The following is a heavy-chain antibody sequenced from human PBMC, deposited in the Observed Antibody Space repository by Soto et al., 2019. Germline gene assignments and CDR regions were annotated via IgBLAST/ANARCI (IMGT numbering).Heavy chain of an antibody. J-gene: IGHJ6*02. D-gene: IGHD3-3*01. CDR3: AKGKAYDFWSGHERMAV. CDR1: GFTFSSYG. V-gene: IGHV3-30*18. CDR2: ISYDGSNK. Sequence: QVQLVESGGGVVQPGRSLRLSCAASGFTFSSYGMHWVRQAPGKGLEWVAVISYDGSNKYYADSVKGRFTISRDNSKNTLYLQMNSLRAEDTAVYYCAKGKAYDFWSGHERMAVWGQGTTVTVSS.